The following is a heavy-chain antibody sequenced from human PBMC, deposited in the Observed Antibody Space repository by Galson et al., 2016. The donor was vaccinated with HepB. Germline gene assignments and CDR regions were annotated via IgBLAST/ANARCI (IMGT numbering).Heavy chain of an antibody. CDR3: ARIGSSWNLDY. CDR2: ISSNGGRT. CDR1: GFTFRSYA. V-gene: IGHV3-23*01. J-gene: IGHJ4*02. Sequence: SLRLSCAVSGFTFRSYAMSWVRQAPGKGLEWVSVISSNGGRTYYADSVKGRFTISRNNARNSLYLQMNSLRAEDTAVFYCARIGSSWNLDYWGQGTLVTVSS. D-gene: IGHD6-13*01.